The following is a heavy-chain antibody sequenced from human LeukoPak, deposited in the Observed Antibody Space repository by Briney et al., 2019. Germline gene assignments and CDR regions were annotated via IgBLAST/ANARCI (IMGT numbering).Heavy chain of an antibody. J-gene: IGHJ3*02. CDR2: IYPGDSDT. V-gene: IGHV5-51*01. Sequence: GESLKISCKGSGYSFTSYWIGWVRQMPGKGLGSMGIIYPGDSDTRYSPSFQGQVTISADKSISTAYLQWSSLKASDTAMYYCARHRRYFDWLLPNDAFDIWGQGTMVTVSS. CDR3: ARHRRYFDWLLPNDAFDI. CDR1: GYSFTSYW. D-gene: IGHD3-9*01.